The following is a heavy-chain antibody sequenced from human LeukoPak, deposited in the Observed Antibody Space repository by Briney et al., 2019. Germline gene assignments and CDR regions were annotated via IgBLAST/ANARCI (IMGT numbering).Heavy chain of an antibody. Sequence: GGSLRLSCAASGFTFSSYAMHWVRQAPGKGLEWVAVISYDGGNKYYADSVKGRFTISRDNSKNSVYLQMNSLRAEDTAVYYCARGYEGVGFYWGQGTLVTVSS. CDR2: ISYDGGNK. CDR1: GFTFSSYA. J-gene: IGHJ4*02. CDR3: ARGYEGVGFY. V-gene: IGHV3-30-3*01. D-gene: IGHD1-26*01.